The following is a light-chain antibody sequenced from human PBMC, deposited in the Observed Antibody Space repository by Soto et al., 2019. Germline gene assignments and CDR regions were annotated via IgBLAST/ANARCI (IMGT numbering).Light chain of an antibody. CDR1: QGIDTY. J-gene: IGKJ5*01. CDR2: AAS. Sequence: IQLTQSPSFLSASVGDRVTITCRASQGIDTYLAWYQQKPGKAPKLLIYAASFLQSGVPSRFSGSGSGTEFTLAISSLQPEDFAAYCCQQLNTYPFIFGQGTRLEMK. V-gene: IGKV1-9*01. CDR3: QQLNTYPFI.